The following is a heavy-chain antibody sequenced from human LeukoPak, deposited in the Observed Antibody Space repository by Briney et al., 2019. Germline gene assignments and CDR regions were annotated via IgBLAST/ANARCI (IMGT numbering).Heavy chain of an antibody. J-gene: IGHJ5*02. CDR3: AGDRGIAAADSFDP. CDR2: IDTYSGKT. D-gene: IGHD6-13*01. Sequence: ASVKASCKASGYTYTTDGISWVRQAPGQGLEWMGWIDTYSGKTNYAQKFQGRVTMTSDTSTSTAYMELRSLRSDDTAVYYCAGDRGIAAADSFDPWGQGTLVTVSS. V-gene: IGHV1-18*01. CDR1: GYTYTTDG.